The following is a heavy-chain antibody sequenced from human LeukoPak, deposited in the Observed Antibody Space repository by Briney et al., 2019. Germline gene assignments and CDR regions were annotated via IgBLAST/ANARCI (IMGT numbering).Heavy chain of an antibody. CDR1: GFIFSSYA. Sequence: GRSLRLSCAASGFIFSSYAMHWVRQAPGKGPEWVAIIWYDGSNKYYAESVEGRFTISRDNSKNTLYLQMNSLRAEDTAVYSCAGGLGYSYGYGIDYWGQGTLVIASS. J-gene: IGHJ4*02. CDR2: IWYDGSNK. CDR3: AGGLGYSYGYGIDY. V-gene: IGHV3-33*01. D-gene: IGHD5-18*01.